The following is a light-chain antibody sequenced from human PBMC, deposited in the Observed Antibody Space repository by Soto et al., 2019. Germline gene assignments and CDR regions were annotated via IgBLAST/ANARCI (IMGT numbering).Light chain of an antibody. Sequence: DIQMTQSPSTLSASVGDRVTITCRASQRISAWLAWYQQRPGKAPKLLIYKASILESGVPSRFSGSGSGTEFTLTISSLQPDYFATYYCQEYDSDTWTFGQVNKVEIK. CDR2: KAS. CDR3: QEYDSDTWT. V-gene: IGKV1-5*03. J-gene: IGKJ1*01. CDR1: QRISAW.